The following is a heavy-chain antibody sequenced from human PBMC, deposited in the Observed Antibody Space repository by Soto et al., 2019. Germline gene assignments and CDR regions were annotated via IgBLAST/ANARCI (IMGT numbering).Heavy chain of an antibody. CDR3: AKSGSSGWYGWFCP. D-gene: IGHD6-19*01. V-gene: IGHV2-5*01. J-gene: IGHJ5*02. Sequence: KSGPTLVNPTQTLTLTCIFSGFSLRTSGVDVGWIRQPPGKALEWLGFIYWNDDKRYSPSLKSRLTITKDTSKNQLVLTMTNMDPVDTATYYCAKSGSSGWYGWFCPWGQGTLFTVSS. CDR2: IYWNDDK. CDR1: GFSLRTSGVD.